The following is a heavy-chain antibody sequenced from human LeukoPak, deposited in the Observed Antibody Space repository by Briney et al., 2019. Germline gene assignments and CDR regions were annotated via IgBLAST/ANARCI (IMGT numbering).Heavy chain of an antibody. CDR3: TRMTRGHDY. V-gene: IGHV4-34*01. J-gene: IGHJ4*02. D-gene: IGHD4-11*01. CDR1: GVSFDDYY. CDR2: INHSGYT. Sequence: SETLSLTCAVSGVSFDDYYWSWVRQTPGKGLEWIGEINHSGYTNDYPSLKSRVTLSIDTSRKQISLNLRSVTVADAGIYYCTRMTRGHDYWGQGTQVTVSS.